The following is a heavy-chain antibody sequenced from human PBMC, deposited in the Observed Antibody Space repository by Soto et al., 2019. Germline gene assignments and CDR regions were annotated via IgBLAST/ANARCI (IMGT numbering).Heavy chain of an antibody. CDR1: GFALSRSGMS. D-gene: IGHD3-22*01. CDR2: IDWDDDN. CDR3: ARIRRYYDSSGYFDF. Sequence: GPPLVNQTQPLPLTCTFSGFALSRSGMSVVWIECPSGKALEWLALIDWDDDNYYSTSLKTRLTISKDTSKNQVVLTITNMDPVDTATYSCARIRRYYDSSGYFDFRGQGTLVTVSS. V-gene: IGHV2-70*01. J-gene: IGHJ4*02.